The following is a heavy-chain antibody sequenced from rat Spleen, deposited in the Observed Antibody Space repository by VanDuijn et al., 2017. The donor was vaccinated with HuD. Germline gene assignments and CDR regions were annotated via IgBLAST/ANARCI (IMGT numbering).Heavy chain of an antibody. V-gene: IGHV5-7*01. J-gene: IGHJ2*01. CDR2: ISYDGSST. CDR1: GFTFSDYA. D-gene: IGHD1-11*01. CDR3: ARPRLRRVWD. Sequence: EVQLVESGGGLVQPGRSMKLSCAASGFTFSDYAMAWVRQAPKKGLEWVATISYDGSSTYYRDSVKGRFTISRDNAKSTLYLQMDSLRSEDTATYYGARPRLRRVWDWGQGVMVTVSS.